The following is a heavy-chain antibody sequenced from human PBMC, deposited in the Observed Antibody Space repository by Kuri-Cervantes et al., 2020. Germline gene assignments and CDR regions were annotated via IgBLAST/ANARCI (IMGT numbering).Heavy chain of an antibody. J-gene: IGHJ5*02. V-gene: IGHV3-21*01. CDR2: ISSSSSYI. CDR3: AKEGSRRDGYNCWFDP. Sequence: GGSLRLSCAASGFTFSSYSMNWVRQAPGKGLEWVSSISSSSSYIYYADSVKGRFTISRDNAKNSLYLQMSSLRAEDTAIYYCAKEGSRRDGYNCWFDPWGHGTLVTVSS. CDR1: GFTFSSYS. D-gene: IGHD5-24*01.